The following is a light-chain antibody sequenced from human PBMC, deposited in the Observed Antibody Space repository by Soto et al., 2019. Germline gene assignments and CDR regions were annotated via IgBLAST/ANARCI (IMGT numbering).Light chain of an antibody. J-gene: IGKJ2*01. Sequence: DIQMTQSPSTLSASVGDRVTITCRASQSINSWLAWYQQKPGKAPKLLIYKASSLQSGVPSRFSGSGSGTEFTLTISSLQPDDFATYYCQQYTTYPYTFSQGTKLEIK. CDR1: QSINSW. CDR3: QQYTTYPYT. CDR2: KAS. V-gene: IGKV1-5*03.